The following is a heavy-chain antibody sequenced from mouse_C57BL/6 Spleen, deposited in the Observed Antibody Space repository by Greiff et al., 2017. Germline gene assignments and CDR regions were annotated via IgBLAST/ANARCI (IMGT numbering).Heavy chain of an antibody. CDR1: GYTFTSYW. CDR2: IHPNSGST. V-gene: IGHV1-64*01. D-gene: IGHD2-5*01. CDR3: ARGDYSNYLYYAMDY. J-gene: IGHJ4*01. Sequence: VQLQQPGAELVKPGASVKLSCKASGYTFTSYWMHWVKQRPGQGLEWIGMIHPNSGSTNYNEKFKSKATLTVDKSSSTAYMQLSSLTSEDSAVYYCARGDYSNYLYYAMDYWGQGTSVTVSS.